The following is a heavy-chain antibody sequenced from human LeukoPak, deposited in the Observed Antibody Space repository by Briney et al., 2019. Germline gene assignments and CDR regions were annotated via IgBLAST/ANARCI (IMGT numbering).Heavy chain of an antibody. J-gene: IGHJ3*02. V-gene: IGHV1-46*01. CDR1: GYTFTSYY. D-gene: IGHD6-13*01. Sequence: ASVKVSCKASGYTFTSYYMHWVRQAPGQGLEWMGIINPSGGSTSYAQKFQGRVTMTRDTSTSTVYMELSSLRSEDTAVYYCAREGQHAPRVAAAGPQRAFDIWSQGTMVTVSS. CDR3: AREGQHAPRVAAAGPQRAFDI. CDR2: INPSGGST.